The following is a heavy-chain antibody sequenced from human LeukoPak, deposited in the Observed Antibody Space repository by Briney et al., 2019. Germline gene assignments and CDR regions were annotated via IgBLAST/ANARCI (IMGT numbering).Heavy chain of an antibody. J-gene: IGHJ4*02. V-gene: IGHV3-30*01. CDR1: GFTFSSYA. Sequence: GGSLRLSCAASGFTFSSYAMHWVRQAPGKGLEWVAVISYDGSNKYYADSVKGRFTTSRDNSKNTLYLQMNSLRAEDTAVYYCARETSPLILRFLEWDYWGQGTLVTVSS. CDR2: ISYDGSNK. CDR3: ARETSPLILRFLEWDY. D-gene: IGHD3-3*01.